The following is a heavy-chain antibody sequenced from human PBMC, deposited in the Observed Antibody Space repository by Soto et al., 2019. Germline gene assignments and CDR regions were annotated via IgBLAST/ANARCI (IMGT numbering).Heavy chain of an antibody. CDR2: ISAYNVDT. Sequence: ASVKVSCKTSGYTFTSYGISWVRQAPGQGLEWMGWISAYNVDTNYAQKLQGRVTMTTDTSTSTAYMELRSLRSDDTAVYYRAREVRVDTAHTPTKYYYYYYGMDVWGQGTTVTVSS. J-gene: IGHJ6*02. CDR1: GYTFTSYG. V-gene: IGHV1-18*04. D-gene: IGHD5-18*01. CDR3: AREVRVDTAHTPTKYYYYYYGMDV.